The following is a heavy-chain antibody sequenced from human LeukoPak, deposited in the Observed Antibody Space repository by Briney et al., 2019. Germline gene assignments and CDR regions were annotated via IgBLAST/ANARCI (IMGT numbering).Heavy chain of an antibody. D-gene: IGHD3-10*01. V-gene: IGHV3-23*01. CDR1: GFTFSSYA. Sequence: GGSLRLSCVASGFTFSSYAMSWVRQAPGKGLEWVSAISGSGVTTHYAGSVKGRFSISRDNAKNSLYLQMNSLRAEDTAVYYCARAGEDYWGQGTLVTVSS. CDR3: ARAGEDY. CDR2: ISGSGVTT. J-gene: IGHJ4*02.